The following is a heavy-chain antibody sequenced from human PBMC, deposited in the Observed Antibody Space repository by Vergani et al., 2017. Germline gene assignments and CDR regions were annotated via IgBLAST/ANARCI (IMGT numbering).Heavy chain of an antibody. CDR1: GFTFSSYA. CDR2: ISGSGGST. Sequence: EVQLLESGGGLVQPGGSLRLSCAASGFTFSSYAMSWVRQAPGKGLEWVSAISGSGGSTYYADSVKGRFTISRDNSKNTLYLQMNSLRAEDTAVYYCAKLEYSSWSVGYYYYYYYMDVWGKGTTVTVSS. CDR3: AKLEYSSWSVGYYYYYYYMDV. D-gene: IGHD6-6*01. J-gene: IGHJ6*03. V-gene: IGHV3-23*01.